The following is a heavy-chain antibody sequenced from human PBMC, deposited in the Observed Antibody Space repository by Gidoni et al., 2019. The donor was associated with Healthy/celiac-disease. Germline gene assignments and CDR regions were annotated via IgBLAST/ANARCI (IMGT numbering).Heavy chain of an antibody. J-gene: IGHJ2*01. CDR2: IYYSGST. CDR3: ARLQGSKAELRKKGYFDL. V-gene: IGHV4-39*01. CDR1: GGSISSSSYY. Sequence: QLQLQESGPGLVKPSETLSLTCTVSGGSISSSSYYWGWIRQPPGKGLEWIGSIYYSGSTYYNPSLKSRVTISVDTSKNQFSLKLSSVTAADTAVYYCARLQGSKAELRKKGYFDLWGRGTLVTVSS. D-gene: IGHD1-7*01.